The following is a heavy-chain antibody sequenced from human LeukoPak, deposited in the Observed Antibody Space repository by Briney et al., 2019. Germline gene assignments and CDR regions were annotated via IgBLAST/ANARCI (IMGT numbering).Heavy chain of an antibody. V-gene: IGHV3-30-3*01. J-gene: IGHJ4*02. CDR2: ISYDGSNK. CDR3: ARDGASSKWEPVGVYYFDY. CDR1: GFTFSSYA. Sequence: GGSLRLSCAASGFTFSSYAMHWVRQAPGKGLEWVAVISYDGSNKYYADSVKGRFTISRDNSKNTLYLQMNSLRAEDTAVYYCARDGASSKWEPVGVYYFDYWGQGTLVTVSS. D-gene: IGHD1-26*01.